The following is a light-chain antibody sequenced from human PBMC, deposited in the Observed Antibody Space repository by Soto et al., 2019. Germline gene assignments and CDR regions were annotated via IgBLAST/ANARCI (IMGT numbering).Light chain of an antibody. J-gene: IGLJ2*01. CDR1: SSDVGGYKY. Sequence: QSVLTQPRSVSGSPGQSVTISCTGTSSDVGGYKYVSWYQQHPGKAPKFMIYDVSKRPSGVPDRFSGSKSGNTASLTISGLQAEDEADYYCCSYAGSYTLIFGGGTKLTVL. V-gene: IGLV2-11*01. CDR3: CSYAGSYTLI. CDR2: DVS.